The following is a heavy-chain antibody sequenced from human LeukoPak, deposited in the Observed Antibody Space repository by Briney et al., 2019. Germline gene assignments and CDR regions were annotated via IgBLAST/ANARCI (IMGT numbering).Heavy chain of an antibody. V-gene: IGHV3-13*01. J-gene: IGHJ4*02. CDR1: GFTFSSYD. CDR2: IGTAGDT. Sequence: GGSLRLSCAASGFTFSSYDMHWVRQATRKGLEWVSGIGTAGDTYYPGSVKGRFTISRENAKNSLYLQMNSLRAEDTAVYYCARDLTGSFDYWGQGTLVTVSS. D-gene: IGHD3-9*01. CDR3: ARDLTGSFDY.